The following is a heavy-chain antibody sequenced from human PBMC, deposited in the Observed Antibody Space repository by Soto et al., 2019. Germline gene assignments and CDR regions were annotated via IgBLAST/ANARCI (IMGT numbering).Heavy chain of an antibody. V-gene: IGHV3-30*01. Sequence: PGGSLRLSCAASGFTLNSSPMHWVRQAPGKGPEWVALISHDGINKFYADSLKGRFTISRDNSRNTLYLQMDSLRVEDTAVYYCARDQGLASTGWVLYFDYWGQGALVTVSS. CDR2: ISHDGINK. D-gene: IGHD6-13*01. J-gene: IGHJ4*02. CDR1: GFTLNSSP. CDR3: ARDQGLASTGWVLYFDY.